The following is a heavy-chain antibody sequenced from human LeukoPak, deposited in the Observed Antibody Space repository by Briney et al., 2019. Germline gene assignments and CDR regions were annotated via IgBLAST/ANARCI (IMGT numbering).Heavy chain of an antibody. D-gene: IGHD1-26*01. CDR3: ARDRGWELPENYYYGMDV. Sequence: GGSLRLSCAASGFTSSTNYMSWVRQAPGKGLEWVSVIYSGGSTYYADSVKGRFTISRDNSKNTLYLQMNSLRAEDTAVYYCARDRGWELPENYYYGMDVWGQGTTVTVSS. J-gene: IGHJ6*02. CDR2: IYSGGST. V-gene: IGHV3-66*01. CDR1: GFTSSTNY.